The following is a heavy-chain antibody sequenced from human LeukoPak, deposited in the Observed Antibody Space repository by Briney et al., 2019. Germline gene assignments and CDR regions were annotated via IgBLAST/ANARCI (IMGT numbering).Heavy chain of an antibody. CDR2: IYYSGST. D-gene: IGHD4-17*01. V-gene: IGHV4-59*01. CDR3: ARGQWDDYGDYASH. Sequence: SETLSLTCTVSGGSISRYYWSWIRQPPGKGLEWIGYIYYSGSTNYNPSLKSRVTISVDTSKNQFSLKLTSVTAADTAVYYCARGQWDDYGDYASHWGQGTLVTVSS. J-gene: IGHJ4*02. CDR1: GGSISRYY.